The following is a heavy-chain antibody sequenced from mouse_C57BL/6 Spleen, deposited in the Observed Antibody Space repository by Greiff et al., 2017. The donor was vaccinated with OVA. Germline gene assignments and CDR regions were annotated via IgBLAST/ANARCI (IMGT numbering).Heavy chain of an antibody. V-gene: IGHV1-80*01. CDR3: ARDYYGSSRDY. J-gene: IGHJ2*01. Sequence: VQLQQSGAELVKPGASVKISCKASGYAFSSYWMNWVKQRPGKGLEWIGQIYPGDGDTNYNGKFKGKATLTADKSSSTANMQLSSLTSEDSAVYFCARDYYGSSRDYWGQGTTLTVSS. CDR2: IYPGDGDT. D-gene: IGHD1-1*01. CDR1: GYAFSSYW.